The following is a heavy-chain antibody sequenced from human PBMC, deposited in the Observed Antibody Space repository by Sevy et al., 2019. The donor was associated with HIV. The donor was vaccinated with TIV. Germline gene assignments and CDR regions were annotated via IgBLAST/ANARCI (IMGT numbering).Heavy chain of an antibody. V-gene: IGHV3-33*01. CDR2: IWYDGTNK. CDR3: ASGAYYYASRSQNFDY. CDR1: GFSFSHYA. D-gene: IGHD3-10*01. Sequence: GGSLRLSCAVSGFSFSHYAFHWVRQAPGKGLEWVALIWYDGTNKYYADSVKGRFTISRDNSKNTLYLQMNSLRAEDTAVYYCASGAYYYASRSQNFDYWGPGTLVTVSS. J-gene: IGHJ4*02.